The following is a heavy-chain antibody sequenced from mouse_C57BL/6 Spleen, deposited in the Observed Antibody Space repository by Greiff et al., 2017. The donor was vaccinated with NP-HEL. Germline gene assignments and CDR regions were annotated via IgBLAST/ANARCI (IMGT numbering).Heavy chain of an antibody. CDR2: ISSGSSTI. Sequence: EVHLVESGGGLVKPGGSLKLSCAASGFTFSDYGMHWVRQAPEKGLEWVAYISSGSSTIHYADTVKGRFTISRDNAKNTLFLQMTSLRSEDTAMYYCARDYYYGAPYFDYWGQGTTLTVSS. V-gene: IGHV5-17*01. CDR3: ARDYYYGAPYFDY. D-gene: IGHD1-1*01. CDR1: GFTFSDYG. J-gene: IGHJ2*01.